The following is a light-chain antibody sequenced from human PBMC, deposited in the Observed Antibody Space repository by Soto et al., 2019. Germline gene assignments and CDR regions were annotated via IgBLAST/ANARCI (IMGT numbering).Light chain of an antibody. V-gene: IGKV1-5*03. CDR1: QSIDTW. Sequence: DIQMTQSPSTLSASVGDKVTITCRASQSIDTWLAWYQQLPGTAPKVLIYKASTLESGVPSRFSGSGSGTEFTLTISGLQPDDFATYYCQQYDTYPVTFGGGTKVETK. CDR2: KAS. J-gene: IGKJ4*01. CDR3: QQYDTYPVT.